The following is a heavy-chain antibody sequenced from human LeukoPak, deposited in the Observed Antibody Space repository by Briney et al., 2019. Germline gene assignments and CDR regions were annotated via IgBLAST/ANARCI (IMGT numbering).Heavy chain of an antibody. Sequence: GGSLRLSCAASGFNFCSYGMHWVRQAPGQGLECVAIISYDEDNTYYIDSVKGRFTISRDNSKDTLYLQMNSLRGEDTAVYYCATTLRIETAGFQYFQHWGQGTLVTVSS. CDR3: ATTLRIETAGFQYFQH. V-gene: IGHV3-30*03. D-gene: IGHD6-13*01. CDR2: ISYDEDNT. J-gene: IGHJ1*01. CDR1: GFNFCSYG.